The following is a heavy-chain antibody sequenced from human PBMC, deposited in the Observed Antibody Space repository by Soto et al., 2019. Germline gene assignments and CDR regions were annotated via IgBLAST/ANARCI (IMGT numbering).Heavy chain of an antibody. V-gene: IGHV3-74*01. CDR2: ISNDGSNT. CDR1: GFTLSDYY. CDR3: ARVPDCSSSGCHSYFDI. J-gene: IGHJ4*02. Sequence: EVPLVESGGGLVQPGGSLRLSCAASGFTLSDYYMHWARQAPGKGLVWVSRISNDGSNTDYADSVKGRFTISRDNAKNTMHLQMNSLRAEDTAVYYCARVPDCSSSGCHSYFDIWGQGTLVTVSS. D-gene: IGHD2-2*01.